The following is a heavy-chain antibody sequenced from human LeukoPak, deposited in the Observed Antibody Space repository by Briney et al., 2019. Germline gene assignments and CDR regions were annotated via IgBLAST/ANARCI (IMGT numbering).Heavy chain of an antibody. J-gene: IGHJ5*02. CDR2: MNPNSGNT. CDR1: GGTFTSYD. D-gene: IGHD2-15*01. V-gene: IGHV1-8*01. CDR3: ARAVQYCSGGSCYPANWFDP. Sequence: GASVKVSCKASGGTFTSYDINWVRQATGQGLEWMGWMNPNSGNTGYAQKFQGRVTMTRNTSISTAYMELSSLRSEDTAVYYCARAVQYCSGGSCYPANWFDPWGQGTLVTVSS.